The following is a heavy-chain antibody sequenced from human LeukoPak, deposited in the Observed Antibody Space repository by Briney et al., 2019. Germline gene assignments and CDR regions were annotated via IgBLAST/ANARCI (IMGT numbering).Heavy chain of an antibody. CDR3: ARDSGSPRFDP. Sequence: SETLSLTCTVSGGSISSYYWSWIRQPPGKGLEWIGYIYYSGSTNYNPSLKSRVTISVDTSKNQFSLKLSSVTAADTAVYYCARDSGSPRFDPWGQGTLVTVSS. D-gene: IGHD1-26*01. CDR1: GGSISSYY. J-gene: IGHJ5*02. V-gene: IGHV4-59*01. CDR2: IYYSGST.